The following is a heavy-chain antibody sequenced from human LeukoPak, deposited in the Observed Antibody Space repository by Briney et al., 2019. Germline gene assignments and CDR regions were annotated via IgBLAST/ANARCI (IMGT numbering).Heavy chain of an antibody. CDR3: ARSIYSSGFYYYFDY. D-gene: IGHD3-22*01. V-gene: IGHV4-59*01. Sequence: SETLSLTCTVSGASISSYYWRWIRQPPGKGLEWIGYIYYSVSTNYNPSLKSRVTISVDPSKNQFSLKLSSVTAADTAVYYCARSIYSSGFYYYFDYWGQGTLVTVSS. CDR1: GASISSYY. CDR2: IYYSVST. J-gene: IGHJ4*02.